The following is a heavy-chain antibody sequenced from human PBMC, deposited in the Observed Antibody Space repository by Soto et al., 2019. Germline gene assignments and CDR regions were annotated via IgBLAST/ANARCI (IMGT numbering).Heavy chain of an antibody. CDR2: IYSGGST. CDR1: GFTVSSNY. CDR3: AREISAGGTGFDY. V-gene: IGHV3-53*01. D-gene: IGHD6-13*01. Sequence: EVQLVESGGGLIQPGGSLRLSCAASGFTVSSNYMSWVRQAPGKGLEWVSVIYSGGSTYYADSVKGRFTISRDNSKNTVYLPMNSLRAEGTGVYYCAREISAGGTGFDYWGQGTPVTVSS. J-gene: IGHJ4*02.